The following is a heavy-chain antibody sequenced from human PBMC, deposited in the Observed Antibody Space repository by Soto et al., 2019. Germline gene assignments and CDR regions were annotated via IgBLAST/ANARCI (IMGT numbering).Heavy chain of an antibody. V-gene: IGHV4-59*08. D-gene: IGHD6-6*01. CDR2: IYYSGST. CDR1: GGSISSYY. J-gene: IGHJ5*02. Sequence: SETLSLTCTVSGGSISSYYWSWIRHPPGKGLEWIGYIYYSGSTNYNPSLKSRVTISVDTSKNQFSLKLSSVTAADTAVYFCARFEYSSSSPVNWFDPWGQGTLVTVSS. CDR3: ARFEYSSSSPVNWFDP.